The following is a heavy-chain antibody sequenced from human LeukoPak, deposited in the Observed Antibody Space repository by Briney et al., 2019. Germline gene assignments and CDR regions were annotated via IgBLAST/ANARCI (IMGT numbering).Heavy chain of an antibody. V-gene: IGHV4-4*07. J-gene: IGHJ2*01. CDR1: GGSLSRYY. D-gene: IGHD3-16*02. CDR3: ARDYYGYVWGSFRDPYWYFDL. Sequence: PSQTLSLTCTVSGGSLSRYYWSWIRQPAGKGLEWIGRTYTSGSTNYNPSLKSRVTMSVDTSMNQFSLKLSSVTAADTAVYYCARDYYGYVWGSFRDPYWYFDLWGRGTLVTVSS. CDR2: TYTSGST.